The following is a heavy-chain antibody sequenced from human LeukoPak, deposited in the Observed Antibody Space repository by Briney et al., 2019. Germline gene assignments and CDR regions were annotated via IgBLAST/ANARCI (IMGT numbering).Heavy chain of an antibody. CDR2: IYPGDSDT. Sequence: GESLKISCKGSGYSFTSYWIGWVRQMTGKGLEWMGIIYPGDSDTRYSPSFQGLVTISADKSIAYLQWSSLKASDTAMYYCARPAEASIAARLDYWGQGTLVTVSS. V-gene: IGHV5-51*01. J-gene: IGHJ4*02. CDR1: GYSFTSYW. D-gene: IGHD6-6*01. CDR3: ARPAEASIAARLDY.